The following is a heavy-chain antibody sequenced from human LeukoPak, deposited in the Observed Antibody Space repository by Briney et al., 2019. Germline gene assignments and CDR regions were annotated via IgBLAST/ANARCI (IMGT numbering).Heavy chain of an antibody. CDR2: IYPGDSDT. CDR3: ARFDCSSTSCYKSYNYGMDV. J-gene: IGHJ6*02. V-gene: IGHV5-51*03. D-gene: IGHD2-2*02. Sequence: GESLKLSCKGSGYSFSSYWIAWVRQMPGKGLEWMGIIYPGDSDTTYSPSFQGQVTISADKSISTAYLQWSSLKASDTAMYYCARFDCSSTSCYKSYNYGMDVWGQGTTVTVSS. CDR1: GYSFSSYW.